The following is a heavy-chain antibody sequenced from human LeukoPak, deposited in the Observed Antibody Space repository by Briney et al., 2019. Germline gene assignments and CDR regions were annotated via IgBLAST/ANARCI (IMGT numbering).Heavy chain of an antibody. CDR3: AKLQTAVVPAATLGFDS. D-gene: IGHD2-2*01. CDR1: GFTFSSYS. Sequence: GGPLRLSCAASGFTFSSYSMNWVRQAPGKGLEWVSAIGRSGANSYYATSVKGRFSVSRDNTKNTFHLQMNSLRAEDTAIYYCAKLQTAVVPAATLGFDSWGQGTLVTVSS. V-gene: IGHV3-23*01. CDR2: IGRSGANS. J-gene: IGHJ4*02.